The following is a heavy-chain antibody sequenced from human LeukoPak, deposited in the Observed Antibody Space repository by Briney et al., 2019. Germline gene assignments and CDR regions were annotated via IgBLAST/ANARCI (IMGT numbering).Heavy chain of an antibody. CDR1: GFTFSSYA. D-gene: IGHD2-21*02. CDR3: ARGYLAETAPFDY. CDR2: ISSDGSKT. V-gene: IGHV3-30*14. Sequence: GGSLRLSCAASGFTFSSYAMHWVRQAPGKGLEWVAVISSDGSKTYYADSVKGRFSISRDNSKNTLYLQMNSLRAEDTAVYYCARGYLAETAPFDYWGRGTLVTVSS. J-gene: IGHJ4*02.